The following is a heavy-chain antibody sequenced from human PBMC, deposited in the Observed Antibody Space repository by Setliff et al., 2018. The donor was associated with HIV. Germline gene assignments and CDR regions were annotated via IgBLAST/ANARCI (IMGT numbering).Heavy chain of an antibody. Sequence: SENLSLTCSVSGRSIDDSYWSWIRQSPGKGLEWIGFIKTSGRTNYKPSLKSRVTISLDTSKNQFSLRLNSVTATDTAVYYCARLAEDYYDSGTWEVDYWAHGTLVTVSS. J-gene: IGHJ4*01. CDR3: ARLAEDYYDSGTWEVDY. D-gene: IGHD3-10*01. V-gene: IGHV4-4*09. CDR2: IKTSGRT. CDR1: GRSIDDSY.